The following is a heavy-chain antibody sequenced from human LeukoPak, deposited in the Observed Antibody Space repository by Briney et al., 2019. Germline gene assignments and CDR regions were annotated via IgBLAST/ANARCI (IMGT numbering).Heavy chain of an antibody. D-gene: IGHD4-17*01. J-gene: IGHJ5*02. CDR2: ISSTGNTI. CDR3: AKDWTTTGFDP. Sequence: PGGSLRLSCAASGISFSDYYMSWIRQAPGKGLEWISYISSTGNTIKYADSVKGRFTISRDNAENSLFLQMNNLRVEDTAVYYCAKDWTTTGFDPWGQGTLVTVSS. V-gene: IGHV3-11*04. CDR1: GISFSDYY.